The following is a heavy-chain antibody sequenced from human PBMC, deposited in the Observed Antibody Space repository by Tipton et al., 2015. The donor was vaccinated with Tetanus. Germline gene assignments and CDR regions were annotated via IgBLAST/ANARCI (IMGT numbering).Heavy chain of an antibody. CDR2: IRSDGSTT. J-gene: IGHJ2*01. CDR3: ARDRAPPSSWYFDL. Sequence: SLRLSCAASGFTISGYWMHWVRQAPGKGLVWVSRIRSDGSTTYYADSVKGRFTISRDISKNMVYLQMNSLRAEDTAVYYCARDRAPPSSWYFDLWGRGTLVTVSS. V-gene: IGHV3-74*01. D-gene: IGHD3-10*01. CDR1: GFTISGYW.